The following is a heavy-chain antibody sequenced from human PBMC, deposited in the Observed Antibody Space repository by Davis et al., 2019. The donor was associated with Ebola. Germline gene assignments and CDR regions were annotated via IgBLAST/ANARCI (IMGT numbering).Heavy chain of an antibody. CDR1: GYSFIGYG. D-gene: IGHD2-15*01. CDR3: ARGRGSTQSGIDY. J-gene: IGHJ4*02. V-gene: IGHV1-18*01. Sequence: ASVKVSCKASGYSFIGYGITWVRQAPGQGLEWVGWISTHKGDTNYVQNLRGRVTLTTDTSTSTAYMELRGLTSDDTAVYYCARGRGSTQSGIDYWGQGTLVTVSS. CDR2: ISTHKGDT.